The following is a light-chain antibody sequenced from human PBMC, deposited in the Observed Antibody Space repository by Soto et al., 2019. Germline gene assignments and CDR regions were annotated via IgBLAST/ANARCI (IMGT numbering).Light chain of an antibody. CDR3: QSYDSSLSGFYV. J-gene: IGLJ1*01. CDR1: SSNIGAGYD. V-gene: IGLV1-40*01. CDR2: ANS. Sequence: QSALTQPPSVSGATGQRVTISCPGSSSNIGAGYDVHWYHQLPGGSPKLLIYANSNRPSGVPDRFSGSRSGTSASLAITGLQAEDEADYSFQSYDSSLSGFYVFGTGTKVTVL.